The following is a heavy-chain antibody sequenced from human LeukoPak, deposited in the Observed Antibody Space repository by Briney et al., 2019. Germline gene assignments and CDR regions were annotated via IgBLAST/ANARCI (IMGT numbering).Heavy chain of an antibody. CDR1: GFTFSSYS. D-gene: IGHD3-10*01. CDR2: ISGSSSYI. Sequence: GGSLRLSCAASGFTFSSYSLNWVRQAPGKGLEWVSSISGSSSYIYYADSVKGRFTISRHNAKNSLYLQMNSLRAEDTAVYYCAKDMCYYGSGSPFDYWGQGTLVTVSS. J-gene: IGHJ4*02. CDR3: AKDMCYYGSGSPFDY. V-gene: IGHV3-21*01.